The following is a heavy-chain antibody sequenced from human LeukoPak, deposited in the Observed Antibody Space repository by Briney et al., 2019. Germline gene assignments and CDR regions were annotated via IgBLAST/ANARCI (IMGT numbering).Heavy chain of an antibody. J-gene: IGHJ5*02. CDR2: ISGYNGNT. Sequence: ASVKVSCKASSYTFSSSGISWVQQAPGQGLEWMGWISGYNGNTNYAQKFQGRVTMTTDTSTSTAYMELRSLRSDDTAVYYCARGLTYYDFWSGFKNWFDPWGQGTLVTVSS. D-gene: IGHD3-3*01. CDR1: SYTFSSSG. V-gene: IGHV1-18*01. CDR3: ARGLTYYDFWSGFKNWFDP.